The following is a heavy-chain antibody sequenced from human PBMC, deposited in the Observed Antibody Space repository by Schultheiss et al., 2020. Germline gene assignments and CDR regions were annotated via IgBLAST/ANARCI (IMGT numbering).Heavy chain of an antibody. J-gene: IGHJ4*02. CDR2: FNPSSGST. CDR3: GRDRDGYSHAFDS. D-gene: IGHD5-24*01. CDR1: GYTLTRYY. V-gene: IGHV1-46*03. Sequence: ASVKVSCKASGYTLTRYYMHWVRHAPGQGLEWMGIFNPSSGSTNYAQKFQGRATMTRDTSTSTVYMELSSLRSEDTAVYYCGRDRDGYSHAFDSWGQGTLVTVSS.